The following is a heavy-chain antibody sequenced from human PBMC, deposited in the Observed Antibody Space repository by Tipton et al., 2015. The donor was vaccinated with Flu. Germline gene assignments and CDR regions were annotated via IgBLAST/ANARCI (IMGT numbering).Heavy chain of an antibody. V-gene: IGHV1-2*02. J-gene: IGHJ4*02. Sequence: QLVQSGAEVKKPGASVKVSRKASGYTFTGYYIHWVRQAPGQGLEWLGWVNPASGVTVYAQKFQGRVTLTSDTSITTAFIEVSSLRSDDTAVYYCAREMGEFDYWGQGTLVTVSS. CDR1: GYTFTGYY. CDR3: AREMGEFDY. D-gene: IGHD2-8*01. CDR2: VNPASGVT.